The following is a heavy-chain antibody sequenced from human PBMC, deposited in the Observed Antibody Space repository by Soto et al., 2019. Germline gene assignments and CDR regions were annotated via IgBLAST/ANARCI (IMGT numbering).Heavy chain of an antibody. CDR2: RSHDGNNE. J-gene: IGHJ6*02. CDR1: GFTFGRYG. D-gene: IGHD2-21*02. Sequence: QVQLVESGGGVVPPGRSLRLSCAASGFTFGRYGIHWVRQAPDKRLVWVAFRSHDGNNEYYSDSVRGRFSISRDNSKKALNMQMTSLRGEYTAVYYCGKDRVVTYHYFGVDVWGPGTTVTVSS. CDR3: GKDRVVTYHYFGVDV. V-gene: IGHV3-30*18.